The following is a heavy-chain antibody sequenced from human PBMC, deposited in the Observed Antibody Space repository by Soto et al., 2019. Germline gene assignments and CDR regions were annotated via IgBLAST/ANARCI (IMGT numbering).Heavy chain of an antibody. V-gene: IGHV3-48*01. Sequence: GGSVRLSCAASGFSFSSYSMNWVRQAPGKGLEWVSYISSSSSTIYYADSVKGRFTISRDNAKNSLYLQMNSLRAEDTAVYYCARDTTGTTRMGAFDIWGQGTMVTVSS. CDR2: ISSSSSTI. CDR3: ARDTTGTTRMGAFDI. CDR1: GFSFSSYS. D-gene: IGHD1-1*01. J-gene: IGHJ3*02.